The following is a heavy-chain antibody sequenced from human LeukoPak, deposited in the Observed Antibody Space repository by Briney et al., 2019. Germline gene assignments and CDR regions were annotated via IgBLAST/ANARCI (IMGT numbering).Heavy chain of an antibody. CDR1: GGSFSGYY. V-gene: IGHV4-34*01. D-gene: IGHD3/OR15-3a*01. Sequence: SETLSLTCAVYGGSFSGYYWSWIRQPPGKGLEWIGEINHSGSTNYNPSLKSRVTISVDTSKNQFSLKLSSVTAADTAVYYCARGIWTNAFDIWGQGTMVTVSS. J-gene: IGHJ3*02. CDR2: INHSGST. CDR3: ARGIWTNAFDI.